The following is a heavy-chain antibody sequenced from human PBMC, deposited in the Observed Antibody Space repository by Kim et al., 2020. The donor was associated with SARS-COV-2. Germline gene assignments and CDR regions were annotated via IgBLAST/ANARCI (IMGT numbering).Heavy chain of an antibody. D-gene: IGHD4-17*01. J-gene: IGHJ1*01. V-gene: IGHV1-3*01. Sequence: YSQKFQGRVTITRDTSASTAYMELSSLRSEDTAVYYCARDYGDRSEYFQHWGQGTLVTVSS. CDR3: ARDYGDRSEYFQH.